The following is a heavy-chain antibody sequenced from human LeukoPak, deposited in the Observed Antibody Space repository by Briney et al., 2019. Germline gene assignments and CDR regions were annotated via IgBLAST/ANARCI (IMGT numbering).Heavy chain of an antibody. Sequence: ASVKVPCKASGYTFTGYYMHWVRQAPGQGLEWMGRINPNSGGTNYAQKFQGRVTMTRDTSISTAYMELSRLRSDDTAVYYCARGSRFINWNYPRFDYWGQGTLVTVSS. J-gene: IGHJ4*02. D-gene: IGHD1-7*01. CDR1: GYTFTGYY. CDR3: ARGSRFINWNYPRFDY. CDR2: INPNSGGT. V-gene: IGHV1-2*06.